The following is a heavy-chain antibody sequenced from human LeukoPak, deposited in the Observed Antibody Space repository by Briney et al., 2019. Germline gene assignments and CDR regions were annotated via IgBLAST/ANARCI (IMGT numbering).Heavy chain of an antibody. Sequence: PGGSLRLSCAASGFTFSSYAMHWVRQAPGKGLEWVAVISYDGSNKYYADSVKGRFTISRDNSKNTLYLQMNSLRAEDTAVYYCASIPVHEVVVVAATPSVVDYWGQGTLVTVSS. V-gene: IGHV3-30*01. CDR3: ASIPVHEVVVVAATPSVVDY. CDR2: ISYDGSNK. J-gene: IGHJ4*02. D-gene: IGHD2-15*01. CDR1: GFTFSSYA.